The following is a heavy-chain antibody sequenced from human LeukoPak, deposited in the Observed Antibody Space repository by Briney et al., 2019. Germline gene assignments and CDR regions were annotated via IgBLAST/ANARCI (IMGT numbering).Heavy chain of an antibody. Sequence: PGGSLRLSCAASGFTFSSYSMNWVRQAPGKGLEWVSYISSSSSTIYYADSVKGRFTISRDNAKNSLYLQMDSLRAEDTAVYYCARMTTVTSFDYWGQGTLVTVSS. CDR3: ARMTTVTSFDY. J-gene: IGHJ4*02. CDR1: GFTFSSYS. D-gene: IGHD4-17*01. V-gene: IGHV3-48*01. CDR2: ISSSSSTI.